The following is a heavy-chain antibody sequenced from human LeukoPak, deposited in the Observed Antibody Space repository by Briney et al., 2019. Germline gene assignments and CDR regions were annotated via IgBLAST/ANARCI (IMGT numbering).Heavy chain of an antibody. J-gene: IGHJ4*02. CDR3: AKDLLLWFGELFNYFDY. Sequence: GGSLRLSCAASGFTFSSYGMSWVRQAPGKGLEWVSAISGSGGSTYYADSVKGQFTISRDNSKNTLYLQMNSLRAEDTAVYYCAKDLLLWFGELFNYFDYWGQGTLVTVSS. V-gene: IGHV3-23*01. CDR1: GFTFSSYG. D-gene: IGHD3-10*01. CDR2: ISGSGGST.